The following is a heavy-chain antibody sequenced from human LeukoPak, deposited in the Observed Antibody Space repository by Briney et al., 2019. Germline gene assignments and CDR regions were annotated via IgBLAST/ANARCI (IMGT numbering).Heavy chain of an antibody. D-gene: IGHD6-13*01. CDR2: IYYSGST. V-gene: IGHV4-59*01. CDR1: GGSISSYY. J-gene: IGHJ6*02. Sequence: PSETLSLTCTVSGGSISSYYWSWIRQPPGKGLEWIGYIYYSGSTNYNPSLKSRVTLSVDTSKNQFSLRLSSVTAADTAVYYCASSYRSSWKTNSYYFAMDVWGQGTTVTVSS. CDR3: ASSYRSSWKTNSYYFAMDV.